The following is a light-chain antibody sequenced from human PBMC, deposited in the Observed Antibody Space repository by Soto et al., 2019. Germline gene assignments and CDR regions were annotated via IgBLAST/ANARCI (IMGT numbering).Light chain of an antibody. CDR3: QQYSDYSS. Sequence: EVVLAHYPGTLSFSPVERATLSCRASQSVSTSFLAWYQQKPGQAPRLLIYGAFSRATGIPGRFSGSGSGTDFTLTISSLETEDFATYYCQQYSDYSSFGHGTKVDIK. CDR2: GAF. V-gene: IGKV3-20*01. J-gene: IGKJ1*01. CDR1: QSVSTSF.